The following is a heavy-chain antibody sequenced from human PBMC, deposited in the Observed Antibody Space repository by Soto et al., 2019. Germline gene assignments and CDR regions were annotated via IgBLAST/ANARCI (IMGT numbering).Heavy chain of an antibody. CDR1: RYTFTGYY. CDR3: ARGGLLWFGELPRSGGYDY. J-gene: IGHJ4*02. Sequence: QVQLVQSGAEVKKPGASVKVSCKASRYTFTGYYMHWVRQAPGQGLEWMGWINPNSGGTNYAQKFQGRVTMTRDTSSSTAYMELGRLRSDDTAVYYCARGGLLWFGELPRSGGYDYWCQGTLVTVSS. V-gene: IGHV1-2*02. D-gene: IGHD3-10*01. CDR2: INPNSGGT.